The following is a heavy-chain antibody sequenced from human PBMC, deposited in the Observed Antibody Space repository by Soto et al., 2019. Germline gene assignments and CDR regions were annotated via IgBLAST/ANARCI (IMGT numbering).Heavy chain of an antibody. V-gene: IGHV3-21*01. J-gene: IGHJ4*02. Sequence: EVQLVESGGGLVKPGGSLRLSCAASGFTFSSYSMNWVRQAPGKGLEWVSSISSSSSYIYYADSVKGRFTISRDNAKNSLYLQMNSLRAEDTAVYYCAIDTSQYYDFWSGRSPFNSKYYFDYWGQGTLVTVSS. D-gene: IGHD3-3*01. CDR3: AIDTSQYYDFWSGRSPFNSKYYFDY. CDR1: GFTFSSYS. CDR2: ISSSSSYI.